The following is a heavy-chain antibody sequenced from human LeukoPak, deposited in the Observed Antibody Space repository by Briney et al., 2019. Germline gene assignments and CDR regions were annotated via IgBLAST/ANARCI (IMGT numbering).Heavy chain of an antibody. J-gene: IGHJ4*02. CDR1: GYPFTKFY. CDR3: ARGIYCSGGRCYWDSDY. V-gene: IGHV1-46*01. CDR2: INPSDGST. D-gene: IGHD2-15*01. Sequence: ASVKVSCKASGYPFTKFYMHWVRQAPGQGLEWMGIINPSDGSTSYAQKFRGRVTMTRDTSTSTVYMELSSLRSEGTAVYYCARGIYCSGGRCYWDSDYWGQGTLVTVSS.